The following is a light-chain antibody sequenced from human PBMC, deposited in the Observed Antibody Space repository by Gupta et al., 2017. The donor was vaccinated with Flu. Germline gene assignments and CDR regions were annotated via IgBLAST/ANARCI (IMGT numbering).Light chain of an antibody. CDR1: QAFSND. V-gene: IGKV1-33*01. CDR2: DAS. J-gene: IGKJ5*01. Sequence: ESKMTQSPSSLSVSVGDRVTIPCQAGQAFSNDLNWYQQNPGKAPKLLIYDASNLEAGVPPRFSGGGSGTDFTFTISSLQPEDIATYYCQQYDNLPITFGRGTRLEIK. CDR3: QQYDNLPIT.